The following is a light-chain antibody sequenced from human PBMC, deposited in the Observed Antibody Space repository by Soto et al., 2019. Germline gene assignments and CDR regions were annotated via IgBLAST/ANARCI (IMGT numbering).Light chain of an antibody. V-gene: IGKV3-15*01. J-gene: IGKJ5*01. CDR3: QLYHNWPPIT. CDR2: TAS. Sequence: EIVLTQGPATLYVSPGETASLSCRTSQSVGSDLAWYQQKPGQAPRLLIHTASSRANGTPARFSGSGSGTELTLTISSLQPEDFAVYYCQLYHNWPPITFGQGTRLETK. CDR1: QSVGSD.